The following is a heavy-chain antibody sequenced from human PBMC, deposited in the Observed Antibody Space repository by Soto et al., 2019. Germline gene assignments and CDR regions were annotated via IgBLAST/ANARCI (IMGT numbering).Heavy chain of an antibody. D-gene: IGHD3-16*02. J-gene: IGHJ5*02. CDR1: GGSISSGGYY. CDR3: ARGRGIMITFGGVIAPNWFDP. Sequence: QVQLQESGPGLVKPSQTLSLTCTVSGGSISSGGYYWSWIRQHPGKGLEWIGYIYYSGSTYYNPSLKSRVTTSVDTSKKQFSLTLSSVTAADTAVYYCARGRGIMITFGGVIAPNWFDPWGQGTLVTVSS. V-gene: IGHV4-31*03. CDR2: IYYSGST.